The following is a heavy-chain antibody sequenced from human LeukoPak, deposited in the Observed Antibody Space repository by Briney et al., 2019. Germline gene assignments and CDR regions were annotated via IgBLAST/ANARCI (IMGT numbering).Heavy chain of an antibody. CDR3: ARDREAGVYYCSGGSCHVGFAY. CDR1: GYTFTSYA. J-gene: IGHJ4*02. D-gene: IGHD2-15*01. V-gene: IGHV1-3*01. Sequence: ASVKVSCKASGYTFTSYAMHWVRQAPGQRLEWMGWINAGNGNTKYSQKFQGRVTITRDTSASTAYMELSSLRSEDTAVCYCARDREAGVYYCSGGSCHVGFAYWGQGTLVTVSS. CDR2: INAGNGNT.